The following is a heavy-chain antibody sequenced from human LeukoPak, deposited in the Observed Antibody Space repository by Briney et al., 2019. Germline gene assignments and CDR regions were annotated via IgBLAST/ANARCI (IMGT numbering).Heavy chain of an antibody. D-gene: IGHD5-18*01. Sequence: GGSLRLSCAASGFTFSSYGMHWVRQAPGKGLEWVAFIRYDGSNKYYADSVKGRFTISRDNSKNTLYLQMNSLRAEVTAVYYCAKDLSYGRGGFDYWGRGTLVTVSS. J-gene: IGHJ4*02. CDR2: IRYDGSNK. V-gene: IGHV3-30*02. CDR3: AKDLSYGRGGFDY. CDR1: GFTFSSYG.